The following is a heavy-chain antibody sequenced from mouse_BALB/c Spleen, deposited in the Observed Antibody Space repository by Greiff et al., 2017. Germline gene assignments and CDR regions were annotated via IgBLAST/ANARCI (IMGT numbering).Heavy chain of an antibody. CDR1: GYTFTSYY. Sequence: LQQPGASVKLSCKASGYTFTSYYMYWVKQRPGQGLEWIGGINPSNGGTNFNEKFKSKATLTVDKSSSTAYMQLSSLTSEDSAVYYCTSLTTGPLYYAMDYWGQGTSVTVSS. CDR3: TSLTTGPLYYAMDY. J-gene: IGHJ4*01. CDR2: INPSNGGT. V-gene: IGHV1S16*01. D-gene: IGHD2-12*01.